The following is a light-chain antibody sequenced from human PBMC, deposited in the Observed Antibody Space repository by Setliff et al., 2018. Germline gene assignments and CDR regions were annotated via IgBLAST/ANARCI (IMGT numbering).Light chain of an antibody. CDR1: QSTSSW. Sequence: DFQMTQSPSTLSASVGDRVTITCRASQSTSSWLAWYQQKPGKAPKLLIYKASSLESGVPSRFSGSGSGTEFTLTISSLQPDDFATYYCQQYNSYSFGQGTKVDIK. CDR2: KAS. CDR3: QQYNSYS. V-gene: IGKV1-5*03. J-gene: IGKJ1*01.